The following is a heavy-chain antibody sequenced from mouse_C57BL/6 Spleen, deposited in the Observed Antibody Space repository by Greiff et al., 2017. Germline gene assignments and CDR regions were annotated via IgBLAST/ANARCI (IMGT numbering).Heavy chain of an antibody. CDR1: GYTFTSYW. V-gene: IGHV1-53*01. D-gene: IGHD1-1*01. J-gene: IGHJ3*01. CDR2: INPSNGGT. CDR3: ARSHGSSPAWFAY. Sequence: QVQLQQPGTELVKPGASVKLSCKASGYTFTSYWMHWVKQRPGQGLEWIGNINPSNGGTNYNAKFKSKATLTVDKSSSTAYMQLSSLTSEDSAVYYCARSHGSSPAWFAYWGQGTLVTVSA.